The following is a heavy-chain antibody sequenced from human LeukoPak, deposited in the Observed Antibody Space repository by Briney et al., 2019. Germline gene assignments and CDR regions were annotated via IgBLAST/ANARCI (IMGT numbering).Heavy chain of an antibody. CDR1: GFTFSSYA. Sequence: PGGSLRLSCAASGFTFSSYAMSWVRQAPGKGLEWVSAISGSGGSTYYADSVKGRFTTSRDNSKNTLYLQMNSLRAEDTAVYYCAKSGGKSSSSWYEGWGQGTLVTVSS. CDR2: ISGSGGST. J-gene: IGHJ4*02. D-gene: IGHD6-13*01. CDR3: AKSGGKSSSSWYEG. V-gene: IGHV3-23*01.